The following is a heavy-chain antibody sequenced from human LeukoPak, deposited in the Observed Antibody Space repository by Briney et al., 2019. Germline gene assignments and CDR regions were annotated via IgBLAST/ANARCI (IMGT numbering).Heavy chain of an antibody. Sequence: GASVKLSCKASGYTFISYCMHWVRHAPGQGLELMGIINPSGGSTSYAQKFQGRVTMTRDTSTSTVYMELSSLRSEDTAVYYCARDIIAAEADQHWGQGTLVTVSS. J-gene: IGHJ4*02. CDR2: INPSGGST. D-gene: IGHD6-13*01. CDR1: GYTFISYC. CDR3: ARDIIAAEADQH. V-gene: IGHV1-46*01.